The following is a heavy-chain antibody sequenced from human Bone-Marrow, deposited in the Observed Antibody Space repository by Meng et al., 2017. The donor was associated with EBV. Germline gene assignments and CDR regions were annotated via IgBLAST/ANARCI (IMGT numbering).Heavy chain of an antibody. CDR3: ARDRYGLFDY. J-gene: IGHJ4*02. CDR2: SSSRATTI. CDR1: GFIFTEYY. V-gene: IGHV3-11*01. Sequence: QVQLVESGGGLVKPGGSLRFSCAASGFIFTEYYMSWVRQAPGKGPEWISSSSSRATTIQYADSVKGRFTISRDNAKNSLYLQLSSLRVDDTAVYYCARDRYGLFDYWGQGTLVTVSS. D-gene: IGHD3-16*01.